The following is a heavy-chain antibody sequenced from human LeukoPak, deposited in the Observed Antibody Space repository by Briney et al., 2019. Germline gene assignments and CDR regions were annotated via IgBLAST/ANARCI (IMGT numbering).Heavy chain of an antibody. Sequence: GGSLRLSCAASGFTFSNAWMSCVRQAPGKGLEWVGRIKSKPDGGTTDYAAPVKGRFTISRDDSKITLYLQMSSLKTEDTAVYYCTTGERFDGMRYDFAGYLGQGTPVTVSS. D-gene: IGHD3/OR15-3a*01. CDR2: IKSKPDGGTT. CDR1: GFTFSNAW. V-gene: IGHV3-15*01. CDR3: TTGERFDGMRYDFAGY. J-gene: IGHJ4*02.